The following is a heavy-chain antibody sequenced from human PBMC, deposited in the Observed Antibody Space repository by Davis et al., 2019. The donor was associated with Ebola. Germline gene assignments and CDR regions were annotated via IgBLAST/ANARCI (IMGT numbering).Heavy chain of an antibody. V-gene: IGHV3-23*01. Sequence: GESLKISCAASGFVFRNYVMSWVCQAPGKGLEWVSTLGTSADTYYAASVKGRFTISRDNSKNTRYLQMNGLRVEDTAIYYCAKDTSNIWFDIWGQGTMVTVSS. J-gene: IGHJ3*02. CDR2: LGTSADT. CDR1: GFVFRNYV. CDR3: AKDTSNIWFDI. D-gene: IGHD1-26*01.